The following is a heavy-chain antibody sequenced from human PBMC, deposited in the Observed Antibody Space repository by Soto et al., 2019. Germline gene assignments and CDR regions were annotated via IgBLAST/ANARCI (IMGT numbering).Heavy chain of an antibody. CDR3: VRDGTKTLRDWFDP. CDR1: GASISGFY. J-gene: IGHJ5*02. CDR2: IYATGTT. Sequence: SETLSLTCTVSGASISGFYWSWIRKSAGKGLEWIGRIYATGTTDYNPSLKSRVMMSVDTSKKQFSLKLRSVAAADTAVYYCVRDGTKTLRDWFDPWGQG. D-gene: IGHD1-1*01. V-gene: IGHV4-4*07.